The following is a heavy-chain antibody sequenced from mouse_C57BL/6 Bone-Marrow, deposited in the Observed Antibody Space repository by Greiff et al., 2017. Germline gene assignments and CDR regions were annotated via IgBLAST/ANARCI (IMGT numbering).Heavy chain of an antibody. D-gene: IGHD2-4*01. CDR3: ARDIYYDPRYAMDY. V-gene: IGHV1-26*01. J-gene: IGHJ4*01. CDR1: GYTFTDYY. Sequence: VQLKQSGPELVKPGASVKISCKASGYTFTDYYMNWVKQSHGKSLEWIGDINPNNGGTSYNQKFKGKATLTVDKSSSTAYMELRSLTSEDSAVYYCARDIYYDPRYAMDYWGQGTSVTVSS. CDR2: INPNNGGT.